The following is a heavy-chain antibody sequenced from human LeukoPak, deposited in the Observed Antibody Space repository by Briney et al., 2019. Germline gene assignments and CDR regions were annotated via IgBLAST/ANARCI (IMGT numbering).Heavy chain of an antibody. Sequence: PGGSLRLSCAASGFTFSSYEMNWVRQAPGKGLEWVSYISSSGSTIYYVDSVKGRFTISRDNAKNSLYPQMNSLRAEDTAVYYCARRYCSSTSCLFDYWGQGTLVTVSS. CDR1: GFTFSSYE. V-gene: IGHV3-48*03. CDR3: ARRYCSSTSCLFDY. CDR2: ISSSGSTI. J-gene: IGHJ4*02. D-gene: IGHD2-2*01.